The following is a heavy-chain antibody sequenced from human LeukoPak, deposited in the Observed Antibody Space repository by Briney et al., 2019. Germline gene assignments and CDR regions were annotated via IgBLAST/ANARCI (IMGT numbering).Heavy chain of an antibody. D-gene: IGHD2-15*01. J-gene: IGHJ3*02. V-gene: IGHV3-23*01. CDR3: AKGDRYCSGGSCYSGDAFDI. Sequence: GGSLRLSCAASGFTFLTYAMSWVRQAPGKGLQWVSVIRDSGASTYYADSVKGRFTISRDNSKNTLYLQMNSLRAEDTAVYYCAKGDRYCSGGSCYSGDAFDIWGQGTMVTVSS. CDR1: GFTFLTYA. CDR2: IRDSGAST.